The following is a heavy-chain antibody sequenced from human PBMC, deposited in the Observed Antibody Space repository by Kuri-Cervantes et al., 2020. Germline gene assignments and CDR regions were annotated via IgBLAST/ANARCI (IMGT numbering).Heavy chain of an antibody. CDR2: VSSSSSTI. J-gene: IGHJ6*02. CDR1: GFTFSSYS. Sequence: GGSLRLSCAASGFTFSSYSMNWVRQASGKGLEWVSYVSSSSSTIYYADSVKGRFTISRDNAKNSLYLQMNSLRDEDTAVYYCASRLGYCSSTSCYLVPSYYGMDVWGQGTTVTVSS. V-gene: IGHV3-48*02. D-gene: IGHD2-2*01. CDR3: ASRLGYCSSTSCYLVPSYYGMDV.